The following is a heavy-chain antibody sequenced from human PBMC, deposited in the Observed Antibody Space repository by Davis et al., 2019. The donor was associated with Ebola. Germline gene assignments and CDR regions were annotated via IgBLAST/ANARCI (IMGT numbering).Heavy chain of an antibody. V-gene: IGHV3-30*03. Sequence: GGSLRLSCATSGFAFSRNWMSWVRQFPGKGLEWVAVISYDGSNKYYADSVKGRFTISRDNSKNTLYLQMNSLRAEDTAVYYCARPLYYYDSSGYLEYFDYWGQGTLVTVSS. CDR2: ISYDGSNK. CDR1: GFAFSRNW. D-gene: IGHD3-22*01. CDR3: ARPLYYYDSSGYLEYFDY. J-gene: IGHJ4*02.